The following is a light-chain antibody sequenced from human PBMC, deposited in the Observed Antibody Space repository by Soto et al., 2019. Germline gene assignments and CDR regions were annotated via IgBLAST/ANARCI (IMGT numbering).Light chain of an antibody. CDR2: GAS. Sequence: EIVMTQSPATLSVSPGERATISCSASQSVSSDLAWYQQKPGQAPRLLIYGASTRATGIPARFSGSGSGTEFTLTISSLQSEDFAVYFCQQYKNWPWKCGQGTKGDIK. CDR3: QQYKNWPWK. J-gene: IGKJ1*01. V-gene: IGKV3-15*01. CDR1: QSVSSD.